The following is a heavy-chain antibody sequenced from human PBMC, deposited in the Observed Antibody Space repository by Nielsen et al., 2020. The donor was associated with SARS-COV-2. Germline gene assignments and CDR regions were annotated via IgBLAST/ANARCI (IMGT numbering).Heavy chain of an antibody. CDR3: ARGGPYGDYDY. V-gene: IGHV4-34*01. J-gene: IGHJ4*02. CDR2: INHSGST. Sequence: SETLSLTCAVYGGSFSGYYWSWIRQPPGKGLEWIGEINHSGSTNYNPSLKSRVTISVDTSKNQFSLKLSSVTAADTAVYYCARGGPYGDYDYWGQGTLVTVSS. CDR1: GGSFSGYY. D-gene: IGHD4-17*01.